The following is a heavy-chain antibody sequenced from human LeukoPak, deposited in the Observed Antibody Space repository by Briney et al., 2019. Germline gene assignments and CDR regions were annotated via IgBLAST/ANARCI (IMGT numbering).Heavy chain of an antibody. CDR3: ARDRLGAEYDY. CDR2: IKQDGTEK. V-gene: IGHV3-7*01. J-gene: IGHJ4*02. CDR1: GFTFNRDW. D-gene: IGHD3-16*01. Sequence: PGGSLRLSCTASGFTFNRDWTAWVRQAPGKGLEWVANIKQDGTEKYYVDSVKGRFTISRDNAKKSLYLQMNSLRAEDTAVYYCARDRLGAEYDYWGQGTLVSVSS.